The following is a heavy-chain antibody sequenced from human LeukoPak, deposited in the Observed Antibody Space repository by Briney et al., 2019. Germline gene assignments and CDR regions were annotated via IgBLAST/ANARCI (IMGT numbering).Heavy chain of an antibody. CDR2: ISYNGRT. CDR3: ARYSTSGSYYQEPFDY. CDR1: GGSISPYY. Sequence: SETLSLTCSVSGGSISPYYWSWIRQPPGKGLEWIGYISYNGRTNYNPSLKSRVTMSVDTSKNQFSLKLSSVTAADTALYYCARYSTSGSYYQEPFDYWGQGTLVTVSS. V-gene: IGHV4-59*08. D-gene: IGHD3-10*01. J-gene: IGHJ4*02.